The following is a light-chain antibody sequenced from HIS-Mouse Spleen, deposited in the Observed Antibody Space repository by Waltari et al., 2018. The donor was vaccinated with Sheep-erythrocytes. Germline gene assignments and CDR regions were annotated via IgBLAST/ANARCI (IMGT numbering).Light chain of an antibody. J-gene: IGLJ3*02. CDR2: EGS. CDR1: SCDVGRYNL. V-gene: IGLV2-23*01. Sequence: QSALTQPASVSGSPGQSITISCTGTSCDVGRYNLVSWYQQHPGKAPKLMIYEGSKRPSGVSNRFSGSKSGNTASLTISGLQAEDEADYYCCSYAGSSTPWVFGGGTKLTVL. CDR3: CSYAGSSTPWV.